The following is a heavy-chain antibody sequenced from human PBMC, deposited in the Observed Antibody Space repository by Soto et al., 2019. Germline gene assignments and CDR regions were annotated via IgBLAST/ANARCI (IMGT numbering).Heavy chain of an antibody. J-gene: IGHJ4*02. V-gene: IGHV4-39*01. D-gene: IGHD6-19*01. CDR1: GGSISSSSYY. CDR2: IYYSGST. Sequence: SETLSLTCTVSGGSISSSSYYWGWIRQPPGKGLEWIGSIYYSGSTYYNPSLKSRVTISVDTSKNQFSLKLSSVTAADTAVYYCARHYRAAVAGPYYFDYWGQGTLVTVSS. CDR3: ARHYRAAVAGPYYFDY.